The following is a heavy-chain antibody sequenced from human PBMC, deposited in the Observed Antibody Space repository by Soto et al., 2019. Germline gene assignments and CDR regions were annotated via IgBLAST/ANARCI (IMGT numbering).Heavy chain of an antibody. J-gene: IGHJ4*02. CDR3: ARDNYDFWRGGRACYFDY. V-gene: IGHV3-7*01. CDR1: GFTFSSYW. Sequence: GGSLRLSCAASGFTFSSYWMSWVRQAPGKGLEWVANIKQDGSEKYYVDSVKGRFTISRDNAKNSLYLQMNSLRAEDTAVYYCARDNYDFWRGGRACYFDYWGQGTLVTVSS. CDR2: IKQDGSEK. D-gene: IGHD3-3*01.